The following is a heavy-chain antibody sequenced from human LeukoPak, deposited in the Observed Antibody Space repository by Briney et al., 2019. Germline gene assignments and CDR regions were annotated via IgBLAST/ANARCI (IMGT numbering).Heavy chain of an antibody. CDR1: GYTFSSYG. CDR2: ISAYNGNT. Sequence: ASVKVSCKASGYTFSSYGISWVRQAPGQGLEWMGWISAYNGNTNYAQKLQGRVTMTTDTSTSTAYMELSSLRSEDTAVYYCATLRGVYYYMDVWGKGTTVTVSS. CDR3: ATLRGVYYYMDV. V-gene: IGHV1-18*01. J-gene: IGHJ6*03.